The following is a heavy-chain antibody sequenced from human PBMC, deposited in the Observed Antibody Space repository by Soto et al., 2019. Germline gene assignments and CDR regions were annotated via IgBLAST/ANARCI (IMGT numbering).Heavy chain of an antibody. J-gene: IGHJ5*02. CDR3: ARGVATLMYNWFDP. V-gene: IGHV4-31*03. CDR2: VHPSGSP. Sequence: QVQLQESGPGLVKPSQTLSLICSVSGVSISTGDYSWSWIRQHPEKGLEWIGYVHPSGSPFYNPSLRSRVAMPVDTSKCQFSLQVDSVTAADTAVYYCARGVATLMYNWFDPWGQGPLVTVSS. D-gene: IGHD5-12*01. CDR1: GVSISTGDYS.